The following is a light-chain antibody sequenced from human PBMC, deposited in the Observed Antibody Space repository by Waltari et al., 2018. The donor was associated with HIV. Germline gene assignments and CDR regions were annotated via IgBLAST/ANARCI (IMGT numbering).Light chain of an antibody. V-gene: IGLV3-1*01. CDR1: KLGSYY. J-gene: IGLJ3*02. CDR3: QAWDSFTGV. CDR2: QDS. Sequence: SFALTQPPSLSVSPGQPASITCPRDKLGSYYASWYQQKPGQSPVLVIYQDSKRPSGIPERFSGSRSGNTVTLTIGETQALDEADYYCQAWDSFTGVFGGGTRLTVL.